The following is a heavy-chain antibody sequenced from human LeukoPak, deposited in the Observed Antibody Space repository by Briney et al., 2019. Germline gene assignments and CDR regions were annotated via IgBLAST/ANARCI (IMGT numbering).Heavy chain of an antibody. D-gene: IGHD4-17*01. J-gene: IGHJ4*02. CDR1: GFTFSSYA. V-gene: IGHV3-21*01. Sequence: GGSLRLSCAASGFTFSSYAVHWVRQAPGKGLEWVSSIDPSSTYIYYADSVKGRFTISRDNAQNSLYLQMNSLRAEDTAVYYCTRGSYGDYEYWGQGTLVTVSS. CDR3: TRGSYGDYEY. CDR2: IDPSSTYI.